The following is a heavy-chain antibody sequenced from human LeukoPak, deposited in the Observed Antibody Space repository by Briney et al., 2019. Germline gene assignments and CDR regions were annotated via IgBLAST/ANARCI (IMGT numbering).Heavy chain of an antibody. D-gene: IGHD3-22*01. Sequence: PSQTLSLTCTVSGDSINSGGYYWSWIRQPPGKGLEWIGYIHHSGTTYYNASLKSRVTISIDRSKDEISLKVSSVTAADTAVYYCARSGSGYYFDAFDIWGQGMMVTVSS. J-gene: IGHJ3*02. CDR3: ARSGSGYYFDAFDI. CDR2: IHHSGTT. CDR1: GDSINSGGYY. V-gene: IGHV4-30-2*01.